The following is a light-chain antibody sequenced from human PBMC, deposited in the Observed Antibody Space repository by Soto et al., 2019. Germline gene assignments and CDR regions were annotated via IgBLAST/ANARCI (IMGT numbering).Light chain of an antibody. V-gene: IGKV1-17*01. CDR3: QQSYTFPT. Sequence: DIQMTQSPSSLSASVGDRVTITCRASQAIRNDLAWYQQKPGRAPKRLIYGSSSLQSGVPSRFSGSGSGTEFTLTISSLQPEDFATYYCQQSYTFPTFGQGTRLEIK. CDR1: QAIRND. CDR2: GSS. J-gene: IGKJ5*01.